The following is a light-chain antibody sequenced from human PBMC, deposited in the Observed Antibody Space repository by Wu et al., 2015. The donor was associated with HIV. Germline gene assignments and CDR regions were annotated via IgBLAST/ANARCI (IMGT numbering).Light chain of an antibody. CDR1: QSVSTN. CDR3: HQYNNWRT. J-gene: IGKJ1*01. Sequence: VSPRERATLXCRASQSVSTNVAWYQHKPGQAPRLLIYDASTRATGIPARFSGSGSGTEFTLTIKSMQSADFAVYYCHQYNNWRTFGQGTKVDIK. CDR2: DAS. V-gene: IGKV3-15*01.